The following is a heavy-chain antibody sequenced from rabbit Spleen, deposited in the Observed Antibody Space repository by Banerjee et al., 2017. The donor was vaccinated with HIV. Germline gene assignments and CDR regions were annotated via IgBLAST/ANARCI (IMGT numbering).Heavy chain of an antibody. CDR3: ARGSAAMTMLITGYYLNL. CDR1: GFTISSSYY. D-gene: IGHD2-1*01. CDR2: IYTGGSGST. J-gene: IGHJ4*01. V-gene: IGHV1S40*01. Sequence: QSLEESGGGLVQPEGSLALTCKASGFTISSSYYMCWVRQAPGKGLEWIACIYTGGSGSTAYASWAKGRFTISKTSSTTVTLQLNSLTAADTATYFCARGSAAMTMLITGYYLNLWGPGTLVTVS.